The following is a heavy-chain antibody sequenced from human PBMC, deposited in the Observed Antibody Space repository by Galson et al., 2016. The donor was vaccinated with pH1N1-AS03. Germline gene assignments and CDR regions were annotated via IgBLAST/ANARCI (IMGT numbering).Heavy chain of an antibody. CDR1: GFTLSSYT. CDR3: ATNIEQRYTSKWYKFDH. V-gene: IGHV3-48*01. Sequence: SLRLSCAASGFTLSSYTMTWVRQAPGKGLEWVAYLSGGNTIYSADSVRGRVTISRDNAKNSKYLQMNSLRAENTAVYYCATNIEQRYTSKWYKFDHWGPGTLVTVSS. J-gene: IGHJ4*02. CDR2: LSGGNTI. D-gene: IGHD6-13*01.